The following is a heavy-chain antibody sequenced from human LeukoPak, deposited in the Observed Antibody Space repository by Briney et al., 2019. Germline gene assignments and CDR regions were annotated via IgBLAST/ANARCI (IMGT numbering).Heavy chain of an antibody. V-gene: IGHV3-30*04. D-gene: IGHD6-19*01. J-gene: IGHJ1*01. Sequence: GGSLRLSCAASGFTFSSYAMHWVRQAPGKGLEWVAVISYDGSNKYYADSVKGRFTISRDNSKNTLYLQMNSLRAEDTAVYYCAKDPYSVAGSLPQYFQHWGQGTLVTVSS. CDR1: GFTFSSYA. CDR3: AKDPYSVAGSLPQYFQH. CDR2: ISYDGSNK.